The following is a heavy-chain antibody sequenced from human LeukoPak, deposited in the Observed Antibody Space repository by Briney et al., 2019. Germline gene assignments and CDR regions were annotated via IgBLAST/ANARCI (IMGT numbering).Heavy chain of an antibody. J-gene: IGHJ1*01. CDR3: TSWGDTTAEYFQR. CDR2: INPDGRDT. D-gene: IGHD2-21*02. V-gene: IGHV3-7*01. CDR1: GSTFNRRW. Sequence: GGSLRLSCVVSGSTFNRRWMNWVRQAPGKGLEWVAHINPDGRDTYYVDSVKGRFTISRDNAQNSMYLQMNSLRVEDTAVYYCTSWGDTTAEYFQRWGQGTLVTVSS.